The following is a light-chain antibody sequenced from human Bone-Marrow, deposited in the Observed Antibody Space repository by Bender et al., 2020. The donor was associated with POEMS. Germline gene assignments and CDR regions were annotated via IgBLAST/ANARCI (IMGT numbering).Light chain of an antibody. CDR3: CSYAGSSTFYV. Sequence: QSALTQPASVSGSAGQSITISCTGTSSDVGSYNLVSWYQQHPGKAPKVIINEVTKRPSGVSDRFSGSKSGNTASLTISGLQAEDEADYYCCSYAGSSTFYVFGTGTKVTVL. CDR2: EVT. V-gene: IGLV2-23*02. J-gene: IGLJ1*01. CDR1: SSDVGSYNL.